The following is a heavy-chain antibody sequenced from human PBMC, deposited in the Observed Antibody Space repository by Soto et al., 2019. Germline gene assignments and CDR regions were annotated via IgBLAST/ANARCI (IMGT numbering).Heavy chain of an antibody. V-gene: IGHV3-13*01. Sequence: PGGSLRLSCAASGFTFSSYDMHWVRQATGKGLEWVSAIGTAGDTYYPGSVKGRFTISRENAKNSLYLQMNSLRAGDTAVYYCARDSRGVKGRAFDIWGQGTMVTVSS. CDR1: GFTFSSYD. D-gene: IGHD3-10*01. CDR3: ARDSRGVKGRAFDI. CDR2: IGTAGDT. J-gene: IGHJ3*02.